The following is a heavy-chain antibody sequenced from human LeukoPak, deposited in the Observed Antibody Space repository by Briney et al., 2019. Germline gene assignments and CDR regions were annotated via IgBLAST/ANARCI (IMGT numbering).Heavy chain of an antibody. CDR3: ARGGGYSYGEIDY. V-gene: IGHV3-74*01. D-gene: IGHD5-18*01. Sequence: GGSLRLSCAASGFTFSNYWMHWVRQAPGKGRVWVSRINSDGRSTNYADSVKGRFTISRDNAKNTLYLQMNSLRAEDTAVYYCARGGGYSYGEIDYWGQGTLVTVSS. CDR2: INSDGRST. J-gene: IGHJ4*02. CDR1: GFTFSNYW.